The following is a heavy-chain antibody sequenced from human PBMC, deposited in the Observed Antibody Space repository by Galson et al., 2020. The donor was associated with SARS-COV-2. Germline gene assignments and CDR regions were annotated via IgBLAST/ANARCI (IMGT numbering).Heavy chain of an antibody. CDR2: INPRGRT. D-gene: IGHD2-2*01. J-gene: IGHJ6*03. V-gene: IGHV4-34*01. CDR3: VRGAEERRIIVVVPYYYTYMDV. CDR1: GGSSKNYY. Sequence: SETLSLTCAVYGGSSKNYYWTWIRQSPGNGLQWFGAINPRGRTNYDPSLQGRVPMSVATSKNQSSLRLSSVTAADTAVNYWVRGAEERRIIVVVPYYYTYMDVWGGGTAVTVSS.